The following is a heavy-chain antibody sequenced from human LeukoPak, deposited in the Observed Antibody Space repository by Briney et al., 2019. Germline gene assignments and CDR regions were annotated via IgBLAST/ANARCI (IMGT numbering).Heavy chain of an antibody. D-gene: IGHD3-16*01. CDR1: GFTFSSYG. J-gene: IGHJ6*03. CDR2: ISGSGDRG. CDR3: ARCSLGTNFGGKGHFYYYMDV. Sequence: PGGSLRLSCAASGFTFSSYGMRWVRQAPGKGLQWVSAISGSGDRGHYADSVRGRVTISRDNSKNTLSLLMRSLRAEDTAIYYCARCSLGTNFGGKGHFYYYMDVWGKGTTVTVSS. V-gene: IGHV3-23*01.